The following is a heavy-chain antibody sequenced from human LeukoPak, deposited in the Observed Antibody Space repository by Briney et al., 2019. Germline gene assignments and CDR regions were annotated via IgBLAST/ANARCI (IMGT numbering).Heavy chain of an antibody. D-gene: IGHD3-22*01. CDR2: IYPGDSDT. V-gene: IGHV5-51*01. CDR3: ARRYYYDSSGSYAFGI. Sequence: GESLKISCKGSGYSFTNYWIGWVRQMPGKGLEWMGIIYPGDSDTRYSPSFQGQVTISADKSISTAYLQWSSLKASDTAMYYCARRYYYDSSGSYAFGIWGQGTMVTVSS. CDR1: GYSFTNYW. J-gene: IGHJ3*02.